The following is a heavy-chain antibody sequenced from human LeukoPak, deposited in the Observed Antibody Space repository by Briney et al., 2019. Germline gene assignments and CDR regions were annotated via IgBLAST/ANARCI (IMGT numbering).Heavy chain of an antibody. Sequence: GSLRLSCAASGFTFSSYSMNWVRQAPGKGLEWVSSISSSSSSYIYYADSVKGRFTISRDNAKNSLYLQMNSLRAEDTAVYYCARDTEQLVYGMDVWGQGTTVTVSS. D-gene: IGHD6-6*01. CDR2: ISSSSSSYI. V-gene: IGHV3-21*01. CDR1: GFTFSSYS. J-gene: IGHJ6*02. CDR3: ARDTEQLVYGMDV.